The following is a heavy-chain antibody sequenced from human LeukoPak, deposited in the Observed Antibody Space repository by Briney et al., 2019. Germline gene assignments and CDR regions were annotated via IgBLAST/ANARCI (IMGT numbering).Heavy chain of an antibody. CDR2: IKQDGSVK. D-gene: IGHD5-18*01. J-gene: IGHJ4*02. CDR1: GFTFRNYW. Sequence: GGSLRVSCAASGFTFRNYWMTWVRQAPGKGLEWVANIKQDGSVKYYLDSIKGRFTISRDNAQNSVYLQMNSLRAEDTGVYYCARIGYSSSWLDYWGQGSLVTVSS. V-gene: IGHV3-7*01. CDR3: ARIGYSSSWLDY.